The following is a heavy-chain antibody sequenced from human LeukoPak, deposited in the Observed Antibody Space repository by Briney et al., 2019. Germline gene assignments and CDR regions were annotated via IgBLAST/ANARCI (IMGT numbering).Heavy chain of an antibody. D-gene: IGHD1-14*01. Sequence: PSETLSLTCTVSGGSIGSYYWSWIRQPPGKGLEWIGYIYYSGSTNYNPSLKSRVTISVDTSKNQFSLKLSSVTAADTAVYYCATANRYSLYMDVWGKGTTVTVSS. CDR2: IYYSGST. V-gene: IGHV4-59*12. CDR1: GGSIGSYY. J-gene: IGHJ6*03. CDR3: ATANRYSLYMDV.